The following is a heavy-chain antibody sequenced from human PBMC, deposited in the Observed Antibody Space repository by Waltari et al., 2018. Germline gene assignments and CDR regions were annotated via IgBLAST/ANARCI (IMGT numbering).Heavy chain of an antibody. CDR3: AKSGIAEGDY. D-gene: IGHD6-13*01. CDR1: GFTFSSYG. Sequence: QVQLVESGGGVVQPGGSLRLSCAAPGFTFSSYGMHWVRQAPGKGLEWVAFIRYDGSNKYYADSVKGRFTISRDNSKNTLYLQMNSLRAEDTAVYYCAKSGIAEGDYWGQGTLVTVSS. CDR2: IRYDGSNK. V-gene: IGHV3-30*02. J-gene: IGHJ4*02.